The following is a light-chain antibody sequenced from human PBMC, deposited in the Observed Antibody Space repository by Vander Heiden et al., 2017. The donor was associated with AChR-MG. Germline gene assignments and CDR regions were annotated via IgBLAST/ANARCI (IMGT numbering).Light chain of an antibody. CDR2: DVS. V-gene: IGLV2-14*01. J-gene: IGLJ1*01. Sequence: QSALTQPASVSGAPGQSITISCTGTSSDVGSYHYVSWYQQLPDKAPKVMMDDVSKRPSGVSNRFSGSKSGNTASLTISGLQAEDEADYYGRSSTSSAPNYVFGTGTKVTVL. CDR1: SSDVGSYHY. CDR3: RSSTSSAPNYV.